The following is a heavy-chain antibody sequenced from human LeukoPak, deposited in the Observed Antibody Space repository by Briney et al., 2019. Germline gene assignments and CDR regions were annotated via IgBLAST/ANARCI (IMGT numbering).Heavy chain of an antibody. CDR1: GGSFSGYH. D-gene: IGHD1-26*01. J-gene: IGHJ3*02. Sequence: SETLSLTCAVYGGSFSGYHWSWIRQPPGKGLEWIGYIYYSGSTNYNPSLKSRVAISVDTSKNQVSLRLSSVTAADTAVYYCARGGSIVGATPHDAFDIWGQGTVVTVS. CDR2: IYYSGST. CDR3: ARGGSIVGATPHDAFDI. V-gene: IGHV4-59*01.